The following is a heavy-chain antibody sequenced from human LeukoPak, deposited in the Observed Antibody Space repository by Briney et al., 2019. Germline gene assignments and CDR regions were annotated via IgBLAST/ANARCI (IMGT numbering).Heavy chain of an antibody. CDR1: GGSISPYY. CDR2: IYYSGTT. Sequence: SETLSLTCTVSGGSISPYYWSWIRQSPGKGLEWIGYIYYSGTTNYNPSLKSRVTMSVDTSKSQFSLRLSSVTAADTAVYYCARATPPSGYYYYCYYMDVWGKGTTVTVSS. J-gene: IGHJ6*03. D-gene: IGHD3-3*01. V-gene: IGHV4-59*01. CDR3: ARATPPSGYYYYCYYMDV.